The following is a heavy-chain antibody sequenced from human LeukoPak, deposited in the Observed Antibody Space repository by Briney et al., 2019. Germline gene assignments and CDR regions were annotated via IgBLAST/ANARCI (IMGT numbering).Heavy chain of an antibody. CDR1: GGSISSSSYY. CDR2: IYYSGST. CDR3: ARHAHSSGYY. J-gene: IGHJ4*02. Sequence: SETLSLTCTVSGGSISSSSYYWGWLRQPPGKGLEWIGSIYYSGSTYYNPSLKSRVTISVDTSKNQFSLKLSSVTAADTAVYYCARHAHSSGYYWGQGTLVTVSS. D-gene: IGHD3-22*01. V-gene: IGHV4-39*01.